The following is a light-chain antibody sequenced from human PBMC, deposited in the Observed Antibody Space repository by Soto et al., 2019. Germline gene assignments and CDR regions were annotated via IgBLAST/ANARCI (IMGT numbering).Light chain of an antibody. CDR1: QSVSSN. J-gene: IGKJ5*01. CDR2: GAS. V-gene: IGKV3-11*01. CDR3: QQRHMWPIT. Sequence: EIVLKQSPGTLSLSPGERATLSCRASQSVSSNLAWYQQKPGQAPRLLIYGASTRATGIPARFSGSGSGTDFTLTISSLEPEDSAVYYCQQRHMWPITFGQGGLLEI.